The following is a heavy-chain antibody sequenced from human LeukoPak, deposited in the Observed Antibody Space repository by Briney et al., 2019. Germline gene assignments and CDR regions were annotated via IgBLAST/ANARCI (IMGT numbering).Heavy chain of an antibody. CDR1: GDFVSSSNYC. J-gene: IGHJ4*02. CDR2: TCYSGRT. CDR3: ARQILGIAAAGTFLDY. D-gene: IGHD6-13*01. Sequence: SETLSLTCTVSGDFVSSSNYCWGCIRQSPERGLEWIGTTCYSGRTYYNPSLKSRVSIYLDASKSHFSLDLTSVTAADTAVYYCARQILGIAAAGTFLDYWGQGTLVTVSS. V-gene: IGHV4-39*01.